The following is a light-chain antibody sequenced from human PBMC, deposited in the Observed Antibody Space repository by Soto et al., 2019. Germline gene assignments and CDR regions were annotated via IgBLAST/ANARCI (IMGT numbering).Light chain of an antibody. CDR1: QSVSSY. CDR3: QQRSNWTSIT. CDR2: DAS. V-gene: IGKV3-11*01. Sequence: EIVLTQSPATLSLSPGERATLSCRASQSVSSYLAWYQQKPGQAPRLLIYDASNRATGIPARFSGSGSGTDFTLTISSRESEDFAVYYCQQRSNWTSITFGQGTRLEMK. J-gene: IGKJ5*01.